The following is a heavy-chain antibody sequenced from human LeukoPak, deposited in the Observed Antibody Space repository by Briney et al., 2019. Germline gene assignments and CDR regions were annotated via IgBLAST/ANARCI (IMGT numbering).Heavy chain of an antibody. V-gene: IGHV4-39*07. CDR2: IYYSGST. CDR3: ARGMATFPRTFDP. Sequence: SETLSLTCTVSGGSISSSSYYWGWIRQPPGEGLEWIGNIYYSGSTYYNPSLESRVTISVDTSKNQFSLKLSSVTAADTAVYYCARGMATFPRTFDPWGQGTLVTVSS. J-gene: IGHJ5*02. CDR1: GGSISSSSYY. D-gene: IGHD5-24*01.